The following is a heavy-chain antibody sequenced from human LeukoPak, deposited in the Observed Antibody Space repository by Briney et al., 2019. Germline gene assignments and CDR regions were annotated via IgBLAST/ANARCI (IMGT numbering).Heavy chain of an antibody. J-gene: IGHJ4*02. D-gene: IGHD6-13*01. Sequence: SETLSLTCAVSGGSISSSNWWSWVRQPPGKGLEWIGEIYHSGSTNYNPSLKSRVTISVDTSKNQFSLKLSSVTAADTAVYYCARGPPYSSDNWGQGTLVTVSS. CDR2: IYHSGST. CDR1: GGSISSSNW. V-gene: IGHV4-4*02. CDR3: ARGPPYSSDN.